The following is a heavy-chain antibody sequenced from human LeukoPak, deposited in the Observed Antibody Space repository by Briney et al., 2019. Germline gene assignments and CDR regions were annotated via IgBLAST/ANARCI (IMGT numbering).Heavy chain of an antibody. CDR3: AREGNTKCQLYNWFDP. CDR1: GYTFTSYD. J-gene: IGHJ5*02. D-gene: IGHD2-2*01. Sequence: ASVKVSCKASGYTFTSYDINWVRQATGQGLEWMGWMNPNSGNTGYAQKFQGRVTMTRNTSISTAYMELSSLRSEDTAVYYCAREGNTKCQLYNWFDPWGQGTLVTVSS. CDR2: MNPNSGNT. V-gene: IGHV1-8*01.